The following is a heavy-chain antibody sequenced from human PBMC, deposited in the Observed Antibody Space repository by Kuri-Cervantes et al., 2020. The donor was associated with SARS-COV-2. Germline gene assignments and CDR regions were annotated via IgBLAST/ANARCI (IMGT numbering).Heavy chain of an antibody. Sequence: GSLKISCVASGFTFRDYYMSWIRQAPGKGLEWISYISSSDSTAYYADSVKGRFTISRDNAKRTLFLQMNSLRVDDTAVYYRSRDQVSAAGTANYWGQGALVTVSS. D-gene: IGHD6-13*01. CDR2: ISSSDSTA. CDR1: GFTFRDYY. CDR3: SRDQVSAAGTANY. J-gene: IGHJ4*02. V-gene: IGHV3-11*01.